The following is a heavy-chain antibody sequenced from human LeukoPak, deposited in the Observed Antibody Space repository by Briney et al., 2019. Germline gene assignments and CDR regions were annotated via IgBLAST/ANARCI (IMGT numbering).Heavy chain of an antibody. CDR1: GFTFSSYW. V-gene: IGHV3-7*01. D-gene: IGHD6-6*01. CDR2: IKQDGSEK. Sequence: PGGSLRLSCAASGFTFSSYWMSWVRQAPGKGLEWVANIKQDGSEKYYVDSVKGRFTISRDNAKNSLYLQMNSLRAEDTAVYYCARSSIAARRLLDCWGQGTLVTVSS. J-gene: IGHJ4*02. CDR3: ARSSIAARRLLDC.